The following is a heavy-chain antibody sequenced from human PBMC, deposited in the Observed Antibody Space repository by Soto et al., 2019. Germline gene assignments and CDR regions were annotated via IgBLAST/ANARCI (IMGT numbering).Heavy chain of an antibody. CDR2: IWYDGSNK. CDR3: ARGDDSGRAE. Sequence: QVQLVESGGGVVQPGRSLRLSCAASGFTFSNYGMHWVRQAPGKGLEWVAVIWYDGSNKYYADSVKGRFTISRDNSKNKLYLQMNSLRVEDTAVYYCARGDDSGRAEWGQGTLVTVSS. D-gene: IGHD3-10*01. J-gene: IGHJ4*02. V-gene: IGHV3-33*01. CDR1: GFTFSNYG.